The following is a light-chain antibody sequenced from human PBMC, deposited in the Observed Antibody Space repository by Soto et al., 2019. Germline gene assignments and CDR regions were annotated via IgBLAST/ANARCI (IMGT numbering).Light chain of an antibody. V-gene: IGLV2-8*01. Sequence: QSVLTQPPSASGSPGQSVTISCTGTSSDVGGYNYVSWYQHHPGKAPKLMIYEVSKRPSGVPDRFSGSKSGNTASLTVSGLQAEDEADYYCSSYAGTDNFVFGTGTKVNRP. J-gene: IGLJ1*01. CDR1: SSDVGGYNY. CDR3: SSYAGTDNFV. CDR2: EVS.